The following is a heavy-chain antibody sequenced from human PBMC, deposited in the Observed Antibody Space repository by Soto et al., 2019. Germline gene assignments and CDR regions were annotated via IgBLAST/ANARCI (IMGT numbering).Heavy chain of an antibody. V-gene: IGHV3-23*01. D-gene: IGHD6-13*01. CDR3: AKGSEAAVFCGMDV. CDR2: ISGSGDST. J-gene: IGHJ6*02. Sequence: VGSLRLSCAASGFTFSSYAMSWVRQAPGKGLEWVSAISGSGDSTYYADSVKGRFTISRDNSKNTLYLQMNSLRAEDTAVYYCAKGSEAAVFCGMDVWGQGTTVTVSS. CDR1: GFTFSSYA.